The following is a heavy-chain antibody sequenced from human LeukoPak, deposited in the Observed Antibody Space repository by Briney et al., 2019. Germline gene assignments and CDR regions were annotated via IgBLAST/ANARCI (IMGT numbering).Heavy chain of an antibody. CDR2: ISSSSNYI. Sequence: GGSLRLSCAASGFTFSSYNMNWVRQAPGQGLEWVSSISSSSNYIYYADSVRGRFTISRDNAKNSLYLQMNSLRAEDTAVYYCARGGVTHFDYWGQGTLVTVSS. D-gene: IGHD2-21*02. J-gene: IGHJ4*02. CDR3: ARGGVTHFDY. CDR1: GFTFSSYN. V-gene: IGHV3-21*01.